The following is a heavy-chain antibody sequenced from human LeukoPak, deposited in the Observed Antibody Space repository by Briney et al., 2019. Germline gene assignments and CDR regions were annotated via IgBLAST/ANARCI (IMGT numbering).Heavy chain of an antibody. D-gene: IGHD5-24*01. CDR2: ISSSSSYI. J-gene: IGHJ4*02. CDR1: GFTFSSYS. CDR3: ARVLKPGDGYRRFDY. V-gene: IGHV3-21*01. Sequence: GGSLRLSCAASGFTFSSYSMNWVRQAPGRRLEWVSSISSSSSYIYYADSVKGRFTISRDNAKNSLYLQMNSLRAEDTAVYYCARVLKPGDGYRRFDYWGQGTLVTVSS.